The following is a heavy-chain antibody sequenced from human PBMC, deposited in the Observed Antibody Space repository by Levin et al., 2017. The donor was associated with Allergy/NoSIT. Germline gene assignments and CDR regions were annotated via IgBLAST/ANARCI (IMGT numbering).Heavy chain of an antibody. CDR1: GGSISSNNW. CDR2: IYHSGST. Sequence: SETLSLTCAVSGGSISSNNWWSWVRQPPGEGLEWIGEIYHSGSTNYNPSLKSRVTISADKSKNQFSLTLSAVTAADTAVYYCARNLGRLTGYSSSWDPPWGQGTLVTVSS. D-gene: IGHD6-13*01. J-gene: IGHJ5*02. V-gene: IGHV4-4*02. CDR3: ARNLGRLTGYSSSWDPP.